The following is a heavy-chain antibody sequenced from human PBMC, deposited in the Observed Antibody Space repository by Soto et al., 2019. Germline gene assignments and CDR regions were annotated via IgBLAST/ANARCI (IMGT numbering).Heavy chain of an antibody. CDR3: ARGATVTTGSYNYGMDV. Sequence: ASVKVSCKASGYTFTGYYMHWVRHAPGQGLAWMGWINPNSGGTNYAQNFQGLLTMSRDTSISTAYMELSRLRSDDTTAYHCARGATVTTGSYNYGMDVWGKGSTVT. D-gene: IGHD4-17*01. CDR2: INPNSGGT. CDR1: GYTFTGYY. V-gene: IGHV1-2*04. J-gene: IGHJ6*04.